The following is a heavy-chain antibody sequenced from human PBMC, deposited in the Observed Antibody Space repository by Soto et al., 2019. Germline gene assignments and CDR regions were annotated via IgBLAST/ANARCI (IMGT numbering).Heavy chain of an antibody. V-gene: IGHV1-69*04. J-gene: IGHJ4*02. CDR1: GGTFSSYT. CDR3: ARDSPTTVKALDY. D-gene: IGHD4-4*01. Sequence: ASVKVSCKASGGTFSSYTISWVRQAPGQGLEWMGRIIPILGIANYAQKFQGRVTITADKSTSTAYMELSSLRSEDTAVCYCARDSPTTVKALDYWGQGTLVTVSS. CDR2: IIPILGIA.